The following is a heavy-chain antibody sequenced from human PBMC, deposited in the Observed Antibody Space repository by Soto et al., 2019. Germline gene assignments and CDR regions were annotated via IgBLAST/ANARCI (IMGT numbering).Heavy chain of an antibody. CDR3: VKGEYYYDSSGYYPFDY. CDR1: GFTFSSYA. D-gene: IGHD3-22*01. V-gene: IGHV3-23*01. Sequence: GGSLRLSCAASGFTFSSYAMSWVRQAPGKGLEWVSAISGSGGSTYYADSVKGRFTISRDNSKNTQYLQMSSLRAEDTAVYYCVKGEYYYDSSGYYPFDYWGQGTLVTVSS. J-gene: IGHJ4*02. CDR2: ISGSGGST.